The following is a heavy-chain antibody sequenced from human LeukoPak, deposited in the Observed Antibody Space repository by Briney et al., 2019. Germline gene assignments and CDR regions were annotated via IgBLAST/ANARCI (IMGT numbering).Heavy chain of an antibody. Sequence: ASVKVSCKASGYTFTGKFIHWVRQAPGQGLEWMGWIGPNSGGTDYAQKFRGRVTMTRDTPTSTAYMDLSSLISDDTAVYYCARDREGLAYFDYWGQGTLVTVSS. V-gene: IGHV1-2*02. CDR2: IGPNSGGT. CDR1: GYTFTGKF. CDR3: ARDREGLAYFDY. J-gene: IGHJ4*02. D-gene: IGHD3/OR15-3a*01.